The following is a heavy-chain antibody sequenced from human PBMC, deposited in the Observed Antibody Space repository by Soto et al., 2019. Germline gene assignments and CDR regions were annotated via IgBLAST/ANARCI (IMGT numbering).Heavy chain of an antibody. CDR3: ARDASYYSLGSRYYPSRDGMDV. V-gene: IGHV3-33*01. J-gene: IGHJ6*02. CDR2: IWYDGSKK. Sequence: QVQVVESGGGVVQPGRSLRLSCAASGFTFSSFGMHWVRQAPGKGLEWVSLIWYDGSKKSYGDSVKGRFTISRDNSRNTVYLQMNSLRADDTAVYYCARDASYYSLGSRYYPSRDGMDVWGQGTTVTVSS. D-gene: IGHD3-3*01. CDR1: GFTFSSFG.